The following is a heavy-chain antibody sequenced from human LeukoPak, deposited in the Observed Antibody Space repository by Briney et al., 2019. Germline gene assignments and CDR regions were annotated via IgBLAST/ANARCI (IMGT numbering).Heavy chain of an antibody. V-gene: IGHV3-11*01. Sequence: GGSLRLPCAASGFTFSDYYMSWIRQAPGKGLEWVSYISSSGSTIYYADSVKGRFTISRDNAKNSLYLQMNSLGAEDTAVYYCARDGGDILTGYYLFDYWGQGTLVTVSS. J-gene: IGHJ4*02. CDR1: GFTFSDYY. CDR3: ARDGGDILTGYYLFDY. CDR2: ISSSGSTI. D-gene: IGHD3-9*01.